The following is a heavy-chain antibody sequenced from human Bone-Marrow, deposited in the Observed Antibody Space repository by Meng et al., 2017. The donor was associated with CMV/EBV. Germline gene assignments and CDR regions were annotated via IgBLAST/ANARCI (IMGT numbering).Heavy chain of an antibody. CDR2: INPKSAGT. J-gene: IGHJ4*02. D-gene: IGHD2-2*03. CDR1: GYTCVGHY. Sequence: QVQLVQSGSEAKKPXXPVKVSCKSSGYTCVGHYIHWVRQAPGQGLEWMGRINPKSAGTDYVEKFQGRVTMTRDTSNSIVYMELSRLTADDTAVYYCTRTWIDSFTPDFDYWGQGSLVTVSS. V-gene: IGHV1-2*06. CDR3: TRTWIDSFTPDFDY.